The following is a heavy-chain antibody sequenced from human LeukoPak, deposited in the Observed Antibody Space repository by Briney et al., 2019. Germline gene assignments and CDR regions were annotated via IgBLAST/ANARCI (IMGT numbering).Heavy chain of an antibody. V-gene: IGHV3-23*01. D-gene: IGHD2-8*01. CDR3: AKDGLNLMVYSY. Sequence: GGSLRLSCAASGFTFSSYAMSWVRQAPGKGLEWVSAISGSGGSTYYADSVKGRFTTSRDNSKNTLYLQMNSLRAEDTAVYYCAKDGLNLMVYSYWGQGALVTVSS. J-gene: IGHJ4*02. CDR1: GFTFSSYA. CDR2: ISGSGGST.